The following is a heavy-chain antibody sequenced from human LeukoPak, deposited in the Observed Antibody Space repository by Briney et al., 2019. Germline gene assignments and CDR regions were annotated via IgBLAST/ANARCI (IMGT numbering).Heavy chain of an antibody. V-gene: IGHV5-51*01. J-gene: IGHJ3*02. D-gene: IGHD6-19*01. CDR2: IYPGDCDT. CDR3: GRHYAWYSSGPDAFDI. CDR1: GYSFTSYW. Sequence: GESLKIFCKGSGYSFTSYWIGWVRQMPGKGVEWMGIIYPGDCDTRYSPSFQGQVTISAGKSISTAFLQCSSLKASDHALVYCGRHYAWYSSGPDAFDIWGQGTMVTVSS.